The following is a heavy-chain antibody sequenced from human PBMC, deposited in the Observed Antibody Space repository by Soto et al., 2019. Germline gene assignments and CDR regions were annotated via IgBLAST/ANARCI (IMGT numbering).Heavy chain of an antibody. J-gene: IGHJ4*02. CDR1: GFKFSNYA. Sequence: PGGSLRLSCAASGFKFSNYAMSWVRQAPGKGLEWVSLISATGGGTYYADSVKGRFTISRDNSHNTLYLQVHSLTAEDTAVYYCAKDCRAGGNSAFYFDFWGQGAQVTVSS. CDR2: ISATGGGT. CDR3: AKDCRAGGNSAFYFDF. V-gene: IGHV3-23*01. D-gene: IGHD3-16*01.